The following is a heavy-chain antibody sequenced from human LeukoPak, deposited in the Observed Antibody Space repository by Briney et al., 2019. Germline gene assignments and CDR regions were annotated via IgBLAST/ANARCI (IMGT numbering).Heavy chain of an antibody. J-gene: IGHJ6*03. CDR2: IYYSGST. Sequence: SETLSLTCTVSGGSISSYYWSWIRQPPGKGLEWIGYIYYSGSTNYNPSLKSRVTISVDTSKNQFSLKLSSVTAADTAVYYCARTTTVTTGGDYYYYYYMDVWGKGTTVTVSS. CDR3: ARTTTVTTGGDYYYYYYMDV. D-gene: IGHD4-17*01. CDR1: GGSISSYY. V-gene: IGHV4-59*01.